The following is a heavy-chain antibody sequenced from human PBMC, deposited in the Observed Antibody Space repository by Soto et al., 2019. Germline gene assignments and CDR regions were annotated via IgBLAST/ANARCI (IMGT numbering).Heavy chain of an antibody. CDR3: ARAPTALLNYYYYYGMDV. CDR2: MNPTSGNT. D-gene: IGHD4-17*01. Sequence: ASVKVSCKASGYTFTSYDINWVRQATGEGLEWMGWMNPTSGNTGYAQKFQGRVTMTRNTSISTAYMELSSLRSEDTAVYYCARAPTALLNYYYYYGMDVWAQGTTVTVSS. V-gene: IGHV1-8*01. J-gene: IGHJ6*01. CDR1: GYTFTSYD.